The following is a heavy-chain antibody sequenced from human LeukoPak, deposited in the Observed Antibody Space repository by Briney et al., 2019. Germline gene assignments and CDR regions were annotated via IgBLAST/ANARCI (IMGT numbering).Heavy chain of an antibody. J-gene: IGHJ4*02. D-gene: IGHD3-10*01. Sequence: GGSLRLSCAASGFTFSDYYMSWIRQAPGKGLEWVANIKEDGSEEYYLDSVKGRFIISRDNAKNSLYLQMNSLRAEDSALYYCAKEMKRGMARDYWGQGTLVTVSS. CDR3: AKEMKRGMARDY. CDR2: IKEDGSEE. CDR1: GFTFSDYY. V-gene: IGHV3-7*01.